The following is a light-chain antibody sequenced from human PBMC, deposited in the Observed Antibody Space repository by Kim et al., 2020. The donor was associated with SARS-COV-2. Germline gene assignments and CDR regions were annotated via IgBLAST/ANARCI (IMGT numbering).Light chain of an antibody. J-gene: IGKJ2*03. CDR3: QQYKNYPYS. V-gene: IGKV1-16*02. CDR2: ATS. Sequence: SASIGDRVTITCRASQDNSNYLVWFQQKPGKAPQSLIFATSSLQSGVPAKFSSSGSGTDFTLTINSLQPEGFATYYCQQYKNYPYSFGRGTKLEI. CDR1: QDNSNY.